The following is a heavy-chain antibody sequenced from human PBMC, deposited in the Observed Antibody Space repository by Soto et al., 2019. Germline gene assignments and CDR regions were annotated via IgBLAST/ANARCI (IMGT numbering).Heavy chain of an antibody. CDR3: ARAGRGTMVYAIYDAFDI. J-gene: IGHJ3*02. CDR1: GGTFSSYA. Sequence: SVKVSCEASGGTFSSYAISWVRQARGQGLEWMGGIIPIFGTANYAQKFQGRVTITADESTSTAYMELSSLRSEDTAVYYCARAGRGTMVYAIYDAFDIWGQGTMVTVSS. V-gene: IGHV1-69*13. CDR2: IIPIFGTA. D-gene: IGHD2-8*01.